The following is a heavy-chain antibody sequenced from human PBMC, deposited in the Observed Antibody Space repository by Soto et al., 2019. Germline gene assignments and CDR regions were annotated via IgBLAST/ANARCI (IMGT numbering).Heavy chain of an antibody. CDR2: ISYDGSNK. Sequence: GGSLRLSCAASGFTFSSYGMHWVRQAPGKGLEWVAVISYDGSNKYYTDSVKGRFTISRDNSKNTLYLQMNSLRAEDTAVYYCAILLTIFGPVFDYWGQGTLVTVSS. J-gene: IGHJ4*02. CDR1: GFTFSSYG. CDR3: AILLTIFGPVFDY. D-gene: IGHD3-3*01. V-gene: IGHV3-30*03.